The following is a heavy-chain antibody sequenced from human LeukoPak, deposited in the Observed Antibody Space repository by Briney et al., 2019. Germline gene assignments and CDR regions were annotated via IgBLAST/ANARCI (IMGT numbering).Heavy chain of an antibody. CDR2: INPNSGGT. Sequence: ASVKVSCKASGYTFTSYGISWVRQAPGQGLEWMGWINPNSGGTNYAQKFQGRVTMTRDTSISTAYMELSRLRSDDTAVYYCARDPIAVAGPYFDYWGQGTLVTVSS. D-gene: IGHD6-19*01. CDR3: ARDPIAVAGPYFDY. V-gene: IGHV1-2*02. J-gene: IGHJ4*02. CDR1: GYTFTSYG.